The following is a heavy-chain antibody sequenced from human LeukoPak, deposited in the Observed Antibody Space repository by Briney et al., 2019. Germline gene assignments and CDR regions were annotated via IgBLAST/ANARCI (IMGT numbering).Heavy chain of an antibody. D-gene: IGHD3-16*02. CDR2: ISGSGGST. Sequence: GGSLRLSCAASGFTFSSYAMSWVRQAPGKGLEWVSAISGSGGSTYYADSVKGRFTISRDDSKNTLYLQMNSLRAEDTAVYYCAKVWLGELSHFDYWGQGTLVTVSS. J-gene: IGHJ4*02. V-gene: IGHV3-23*01. CDR3: AKVWLGELSHFDY. CDR1: GFTFSSYA.